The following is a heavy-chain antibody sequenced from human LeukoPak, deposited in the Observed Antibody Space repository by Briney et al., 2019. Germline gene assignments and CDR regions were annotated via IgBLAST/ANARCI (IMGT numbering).Heavy chain of an antibody. CDR1: GGSFSGYY. V-gene: IGHV4-34*01. J-gene: IGHJ4*02. CDR2: INHSGST. CDR3: ARGRTYYYDSSGYYKQQFFDY. Sequence: SETLSLTCAVYGGSFSGYYWSWIRQPPGKGLEWIGEINHSGSTNYNPSLKSRVTISVDTSKNQFSLKLSSVTAADTAVYYCARGRTYYYDSSGYYKQQFFDYWGQGTLVTVSS. D-gene: IGHD3-22*01.